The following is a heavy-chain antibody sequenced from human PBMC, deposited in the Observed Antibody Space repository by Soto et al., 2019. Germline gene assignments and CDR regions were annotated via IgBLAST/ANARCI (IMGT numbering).Heavy chain of an antibody. CDR3: ARGDFRGYKLLFDP. CDR1: GFTFSSYD. D-gene: IGHD3-22*01. V-gene: IGHV3-13*01. CDR2: IGTAGDT. Sequence: GGSLRLSCAASGFTFSSYDMHWVRQATGKGLEWVSAIGTAGDTYYPGSVKGRSTISRENAKNSLYLQMNSLRAEDTAVYYCARGDFRGYKLLFDPWGQGTLVTVSS. J-gene: IGHJ5*02.